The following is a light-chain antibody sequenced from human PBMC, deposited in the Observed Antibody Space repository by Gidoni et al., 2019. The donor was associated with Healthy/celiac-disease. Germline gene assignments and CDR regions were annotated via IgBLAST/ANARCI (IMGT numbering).Light chain of an antibody. CDR2: GAS. CDR3: QQYGSSPIT. V-gene: IGKV3-20*01. CDR1: QRVSSSY. J-gene: IGKJ5*01. Sequence: EIVLTQSPDTLSLSPGERATPSCRARQRVSSSYLAWYQQKPGQAPRLLIYGASSRATGIPDRFSGSGSGTDFTLTISRLEPEDFAVYYCQQYGSSPITFGQGTRLEIK.